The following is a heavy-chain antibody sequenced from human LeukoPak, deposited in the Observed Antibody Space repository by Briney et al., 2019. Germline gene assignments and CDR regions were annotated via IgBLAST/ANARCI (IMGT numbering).Heavy chain of an antibody. CDR2: INPNSGGK. CDR1: GYTFTSYD. V-gene: IGHV1-2*02. Sequence: ASVKVSCKASGYTFTSYDINWVRQAPGQGLEWMGWINPNSGGKNYAQKFQGRVTMTRDTSISTAYMELSSLRSEDTAVYYCASLGERDAFDIWGQGTMVTVSS. J-gene: IGHJ3*02. CDR3: ASLGERDAFDI. D-gene: IGHD3-16*01.